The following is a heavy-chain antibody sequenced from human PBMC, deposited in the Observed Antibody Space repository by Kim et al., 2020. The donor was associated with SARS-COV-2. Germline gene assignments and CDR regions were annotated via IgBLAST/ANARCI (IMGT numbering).Heavy chain of an antibody. Sequence: SETLSLTCTVSGGSISSYYWSWIRQPPGKGLEWIGYIYYSGSTNYNPSLKSRVTISVDTSKNQFSLKLSSVTAADTAVYYCSRQRCVQQLPAPSYYYGMDVWGQGTTVTVSS. V-gene: IGHV4-59*08. CDR3: SRQRCVQQLPAPSYYYGMDV. CDR2: IYYSGST. D-gene: IGHD6-13*01. J-gene: IGHJ6*02. CDR1: GGSISSYY.